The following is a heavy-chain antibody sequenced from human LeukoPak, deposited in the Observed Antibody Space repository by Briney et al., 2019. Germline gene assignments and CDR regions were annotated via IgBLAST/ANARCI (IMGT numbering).Heavy chain of an antibody. CDR3: ARDDRLYGDYGDAFDI. CDR2: IYYSGST. J-gene: IGHJ3*02. CDR1: GGSISSYY. D-gene: IGHD4-17*01. Sequence: SETLSLTCTVSGGSISSYYWSWIRQPPGKGLEWIGYIYYSGSTNYNPSLKSRVTISVDTSKNQFSLKLSSVTAADTAVYYCARDDRLYGDYGDAFDIWGQGTMVTVSS. V-gene: IGHV4-59*01.